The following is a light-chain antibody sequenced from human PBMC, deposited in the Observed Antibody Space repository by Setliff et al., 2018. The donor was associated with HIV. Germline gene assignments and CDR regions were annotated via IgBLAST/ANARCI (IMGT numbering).Light chain of an antibody. CDR3: QSYDNSLSLV. CDR1: NSNIGSNT. J-gene: IGLJ2*01. V-gene: IGLV1-44*01. Sequence: VLTQPPSASGTPGQRVTISCSGSNSNIGSNTVHWYQRLPGAAPKVLIQRNDQHKIGPRTGTKSGSSASLAITGLQAEDEADYYCQSYDNSLSLVFGGGTKVTVL. CDR2: RND.